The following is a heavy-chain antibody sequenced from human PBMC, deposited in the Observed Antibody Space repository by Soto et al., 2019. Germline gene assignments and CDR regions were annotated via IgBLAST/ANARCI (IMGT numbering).Heavy chain of an antibody. D-gene: IGHD2-15*01. V-gene: IGHV4-59*01. CDR1: GGSISSYY. CDR2: IYYSGST. CDR3: ARVSSIYCSGGSCYPLYYFDY. Sequence: SETLFLTCTVSGGSISSYYWSWIRQPPGKGLEWIGYIYYSGSTNYNPSLKSRVTISVDTSKNQFSLKLSSVTAADTAVYYCARVSSIYCSGGSCYPLYYFDYWGQGTLVTVSS. J-gene: IGHJ4*02.